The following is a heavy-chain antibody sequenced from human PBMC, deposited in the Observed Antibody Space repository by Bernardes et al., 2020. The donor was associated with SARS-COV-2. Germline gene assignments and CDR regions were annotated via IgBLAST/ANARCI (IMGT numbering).Heavy chain of an antibody. Sequence: GGSLRLSCAASGFAFSPYAMHWVRQAPGKGLEWVALISYDGNNKYYAGSVKGRFTISRDNSNNTLYLQMNSLRAEDTAVYYCARDASSSGSWGYFDYWGQGTLVTVSS. CDR3: ARDASSSGSWGYFDY. CDR1: GFAFSPYA. J-gene: IGHJ4*02. CDR2: ISYDGNNK. V-gene: IGHV3-30-3*01. D-gene: IGHD6-6*01.